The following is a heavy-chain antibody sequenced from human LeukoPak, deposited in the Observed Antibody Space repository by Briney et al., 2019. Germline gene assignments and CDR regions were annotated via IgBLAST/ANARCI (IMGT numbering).Heavy chain of an antibody. J-gene: IGHJ4*02. V-gene: IGHV4-4*07. CDR2: IEPSGTN. D-gene: IGHD6-19*01. Sequence: PSETLSLTCTVSGGSLNNYYWTWIRQPAGKGLEWIGRIEPSGTNDHNPSLKSRVTMSVNMSKNQFSLELISVTAADTAVYYCTKGHGWTDYWGQGTLVTVSS. CDR3: TKGHGWTDY. CDR1: GGSLNNYY.